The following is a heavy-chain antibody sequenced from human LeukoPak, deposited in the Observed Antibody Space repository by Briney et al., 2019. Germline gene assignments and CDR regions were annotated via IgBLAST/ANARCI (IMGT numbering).Heavy chain of an antibody. CDR1: GGSISSYY. V-gene: IGHV4-59*01. Sequence: SETLSLTCTVSGGSISSYYWSWIRQPPGKRLEWIGYVYYSGTTNYNPSLRSRVTISVDTSKNQFSLKLNSVTAADTAVYYCAREEYGDYVGYWGQVTLVTVAS. J-gene: IGHJ4*02. CDR2: VYYSGTT. CDR3: AREEYGDYVGY. D-gene: IGHD4-17*01.